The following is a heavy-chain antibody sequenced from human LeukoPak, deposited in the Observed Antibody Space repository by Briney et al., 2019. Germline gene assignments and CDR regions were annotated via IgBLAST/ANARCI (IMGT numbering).Heavy chain of an antibody. Sequence: GGSLRLSCAASGFTFSSYSMNWVRQAPGKGLEWVSSISSSSSYIYYADSVKGRFTISRDNAKNSLYLQMNSLRAEDTAVYYCARAEIQLWHFDYWGQGTLVTVSS. V-gene: IGHV3-21*04. D-gene: IGHD5-18*01. CDR1: GFTFSSYS. CDR2: ISSSSSYI. J-gene: IGHJ4*02. CDR3: ARAEIQLWHFDY.